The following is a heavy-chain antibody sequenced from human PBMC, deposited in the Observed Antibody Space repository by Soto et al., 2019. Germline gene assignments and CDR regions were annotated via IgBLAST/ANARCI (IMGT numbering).Heavy chain of an antibody. J-gene: IGHJ4*02. Sequence: QVQLVESGGGVVQPGRSLRLSCAASGFTFSTYGMHWVRQAPGKGLEWVAVISYDGSITHYADSLKGRFTISRDNSKNTLFLQIYSLSAEDTAVYYCAKDLLMAPAVTAIHDYGGQGTLVTVSS. V-gene: IGHV3-30*18. D-gene: IGHD3-10*01. CDR3: AKDLLMAPAVTAIHDY. CDR1: GFTFSTYG. CDR2: ISYDGSIT.